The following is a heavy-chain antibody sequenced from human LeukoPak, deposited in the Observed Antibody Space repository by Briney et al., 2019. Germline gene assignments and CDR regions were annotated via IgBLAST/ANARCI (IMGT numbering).Heavy chain of an antibody. CDR2: INHSGST. D-gene: IGHD1-26*01. J-gene: IGHJ4*02. CDR1: GGSFSGYY. V-gene: IGHV4-34*01. Sequence: SETLSLTCAVYGGSFSGYYWSWIRLPPGKGLEWIGEINHSGSTNYNPSLKSRVTISVDTSKNQFSLKLSSVTAADTAVYYCARVGTSGATAFDYWGQGTLVTVSS. CDR3: ARVGTSGATAFDY.